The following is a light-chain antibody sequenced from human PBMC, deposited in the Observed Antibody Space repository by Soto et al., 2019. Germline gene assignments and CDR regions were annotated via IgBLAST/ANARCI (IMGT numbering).Light chain of an antibody. CDR2: KAS. CDR3: QQYNVYPLT. V-gene: IGKV1-5*03. J-gene: IGKJ1*01. Sequence: DIRMTQSPSTLSASVGDRVTITCRASESISDWLAWYQQKPGKAPNLLIQKASTLKSGVPSRFSGSGSGTEFTLTIGSLQPDDFATYYCQQYNVYPLTFGQGTQVEVK. CDR1: ESISDW.